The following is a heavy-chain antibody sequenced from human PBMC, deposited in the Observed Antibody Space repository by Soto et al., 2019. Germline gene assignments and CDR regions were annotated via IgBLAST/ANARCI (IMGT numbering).Heavy chain of an antibody. CDR3: AKRRGELEYYYYGMDV. Sequence: GGSLRLSCAASGFTFSSYGMHWVRQAPGKGLEWVAVISYDGSNKYYADSVKGRFTISRDNSKNTLYLQMNSLRAEDTAVYYCAKRRGELEYYYYGMDVWGQGTTVTVSS. D-gene: IGHD1-26*01. J-gene: IGHJ6*02. CDR2: ISYDGSNK. CDR1: GFTFSSYG. V-gene: IGHV3-30*18.